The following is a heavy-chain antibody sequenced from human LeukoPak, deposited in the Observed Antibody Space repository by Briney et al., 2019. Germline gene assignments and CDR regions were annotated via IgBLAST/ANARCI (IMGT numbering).Heavy chain of an antibody. D-gene: IGHD3-10*01. CDR3: ARDDPHYGSGTYYY. CDR2: IYSDGST. J-gene: IGHJ4*02. Sequence: SETLSLTCSVSGGSVSSGPYYWSWIRQPAGKGLEWIGRIYSDGSTNYNPSLRSRVTISVDTPKNQFSLKLTSVTAADTAVYYCARDDPHYGSGTYYYWGQGTQVTVPS. CDR1: GGSVSSGPYY. V-gene: IGHV4-61*02.